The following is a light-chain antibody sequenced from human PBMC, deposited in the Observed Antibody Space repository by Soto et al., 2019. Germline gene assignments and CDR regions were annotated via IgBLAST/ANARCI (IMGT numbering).Light chain of an antibody. CDR3: HQYTNWPLT. Sequence: IVMTQSPATLSVSPGERATLSCRASQSVSSNLAWYQQKPGQAPRLLIYGASTRATGIPARFSGSGSETEFTLTISSLESEDFAVYYCHQYTNWPLTFGGGTKVDIK. CDR1: QSVSSN. J-gene: IGKJ4*01. V-gene: IGKV3-15*01. CDR2: GAS.